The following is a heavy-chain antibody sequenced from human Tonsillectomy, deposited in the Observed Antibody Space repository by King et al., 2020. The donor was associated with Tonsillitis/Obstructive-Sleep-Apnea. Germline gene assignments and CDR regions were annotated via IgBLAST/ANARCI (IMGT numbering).Heavy chain of an antibody. J-gene: IGHJ3*02. Sequence: VQLVESGAEVKKPGASVNVSCKASGYTFTAYYMHWVRQAPGHGPEWMGWINPYSGGTKYAQEFQGRVTMTRDTSISTAYLELRRLTSDDTAVYYCSYRGDAFDIWGQGTMVTVSS. CDR2: INPYSGGT. D-gene: IGHD4-11*01. CDR3: SYRGDAFDI. CDR1: GYTFTAYY. V-gene: IGHV1-2*02.